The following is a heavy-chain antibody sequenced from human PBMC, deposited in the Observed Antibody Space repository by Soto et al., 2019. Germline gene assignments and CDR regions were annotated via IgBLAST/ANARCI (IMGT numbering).Heavy chain of an antibody. CDR2: ISGGGST. J-gene: IGHJ4*02. V-gene: IGHV3-23*02. D-gene: IGHD3-10*01. CDR3: AKENVGDDYGY. Sequence: EVQLLEAGGGLVQPGGSLRLTCAASGFTFRNYAVIWVRQTPGKGLEWVSAISGGGSTFYGNSEKGRFTTSRDNAKRTVYRQMDSLRAEDTAIYYCAKENVGDDYGYWGQGTLVTVSS. CDR1: GFTFRNYA.